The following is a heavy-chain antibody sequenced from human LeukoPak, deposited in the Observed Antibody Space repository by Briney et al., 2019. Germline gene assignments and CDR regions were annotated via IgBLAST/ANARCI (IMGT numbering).Heavy chain of an antibody. D-gene: IGHD3-3*01. V-gene: IGHV3-73*01. CDR3: TTDRRYYDFWSGYYNSDY. CDR1: GFTFSGSA. CDR2: IRSTANGYAT. J-gene: IGHJ4*02. Sequence: GGSLRLSCAASGFTFSGSALHWVRQASGKGLEWVGRIRSTANGYATAYAASVKGRFTISRDDSKNTLYLQMNSLKTEDTAVYYCTTDRRYYDFWSGYYNSDYWGQGTLVTVSS.